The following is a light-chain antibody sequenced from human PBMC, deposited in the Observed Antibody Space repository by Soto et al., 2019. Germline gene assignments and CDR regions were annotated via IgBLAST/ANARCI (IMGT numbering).Light chain of an antibody. V-gene: IGKV3-20*01. CDR1: QSVSSTS. CDR2: GAS. CDR3: HQYGSSPRT. J-gene: IGKJ1*01. Sequence: DIMLTQSPGTLSLTQGERATLSCSASQSVSSTSLAWYQQKPGQAPSLLIYGASSRATGIPERFSGSGSGTDFTLTISRLEPEDFAVYYCHQYGSSPRTFGQVTMVDVK.